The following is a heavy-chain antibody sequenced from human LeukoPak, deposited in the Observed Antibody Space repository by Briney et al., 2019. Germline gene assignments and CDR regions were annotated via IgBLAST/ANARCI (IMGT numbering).Heavy chain of an antibody. CDR1: GYTFTSHG. CDR3: ARSWFGEFLPNWCDP. J-gene: IGHJ5*02. CDR2: ISAYNGNT. Sequence: ASVKVSCKSSGYTFTSHGSSWVRQAPGQKLEWMGWISAYNGNTNYAQKLQGRVTMTTDTSTSTAYMEMRSLRSDETAVYYCARSWFGEFLPNWCDPWGQGTLVTVSS. D-gene: IGHD3-10*01. V-gene: IGHV1-18*01.